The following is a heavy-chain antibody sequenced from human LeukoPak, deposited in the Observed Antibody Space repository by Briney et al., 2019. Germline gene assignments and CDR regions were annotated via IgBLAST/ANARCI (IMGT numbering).Heavy chain of an antibody. D-gene: IGHD2-15*01. Sequence: GGSLRLSCAASGFTFSSYAMSWVRQAPGKGLEWVSGISGSGGNTYYADSVKGRFTISRDNSNNTLYLQMNSLRVEDTAVYYCAKGRGYCSGGSCYSGFDYWGQGTLVTVSS. V-gene: IGHV3-23*01. CDR2: ISGSGGNT. J-gene: IGHJ4*02. CDR1: GFTFSSYA. CDR3: AKGRGYCSGGSCYSGFDY.